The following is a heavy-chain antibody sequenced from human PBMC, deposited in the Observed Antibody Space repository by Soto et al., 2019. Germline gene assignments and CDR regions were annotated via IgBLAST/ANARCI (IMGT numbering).Heavy chain of an antibody. Sequence: QVQVVQSGNEVKKPGASVKVSCKASGFTFTTHGFTWVRQAPGQGLEWMGWSSALNGYTNDAQNFQGRLTMTTDSSTSTAYRELRSLRSDDTAVYYCASATRIAIGLRTWGQGPLVTVSS. V-gene: IGHV1-18*01. CDR2: SSALNGYT. J-gene: IGHJ5*02. D-gene: IGHD6-13*01. CDR1: GFTFTTHG. CDR3: ASATRIAIGLRT.